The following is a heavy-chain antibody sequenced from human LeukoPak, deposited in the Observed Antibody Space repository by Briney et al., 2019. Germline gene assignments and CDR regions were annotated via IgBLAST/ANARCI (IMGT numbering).Heavy chain of an antibody. CDR3: ATATYGSGSYPAEDYYYYGMDV. Sequence: ASVKVSCKVSGYTLTELSMHWVRQAPGKGLEWMGGFDPEDGETIYAQKFQGRVTMTEDTSTDTAYMELSSLRSEDTAVYYCATATYGSGSYPAEDYYYYGMDVWGQGTTVTVSS. V-gene: IGHV1-24*01. D-gene: IGHD3-10*01. CDR1: GYTLTELS. CDR2: FDPEDGET. J-gene: IGHJ6*02.